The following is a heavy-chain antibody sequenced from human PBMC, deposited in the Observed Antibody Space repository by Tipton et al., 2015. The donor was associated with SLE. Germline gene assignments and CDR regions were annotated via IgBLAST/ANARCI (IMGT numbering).Heavy chain of an antibody. Sequence: TLSLTCTVSGGSISSYYWSWIRQPPGKGLVWIGHIYTSGSTNYNPPLKSRVTISVDTSKNHFSLKLSSVTAADTAVYYCASEGVHYDFWSGATGAFVIWGQGTMVTVSS. D-gene: IGHD3-3*01. CDR1: GGSISSYY. J-gene: IGHJ3*02. CDR3: ASEGVHYDFWSGATGAFVI. V-gene: IGHV4-4*08. CDR2: IYTSGST.